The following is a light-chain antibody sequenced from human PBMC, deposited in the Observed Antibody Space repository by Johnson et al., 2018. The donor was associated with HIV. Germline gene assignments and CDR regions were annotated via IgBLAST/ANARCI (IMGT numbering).Light chain of an antibody. J-gene: IGLJ1*01. CDR3: GTWDSSLGANYF. Sequence: QSVLTQPPSVSAAPGQKVTISCSGSRFNIGNNYVSWYQQLPGTAPKLLIYETYKRPSGIPDRFSASKSGTSATLDITGLQTGDEADYYCGTWDSSLGANYFYGTGTKVTGL. CDR1: RFNIGNNY. V-gene: IGLV1-51*02. CDR2: ETY.